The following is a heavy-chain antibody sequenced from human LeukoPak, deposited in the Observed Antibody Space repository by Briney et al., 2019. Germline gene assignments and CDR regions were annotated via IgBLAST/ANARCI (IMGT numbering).Heavy chain of an antibody. J-gene: IGHJ6*02. CDR2: INYNGESI. CDR3: ARRATVTYHGMDV. Sequence: GGSLRLSCAASGFTFSSYEMNWVRQAPGKGREWLSYINYNGESIYYADSVKGRFTVSRDNARGSLYLQMNSLRGEDTAVYYCARRATVTYHGMDVWGQGTTVTVSS. D-gene: IGHD4-17*01. V-gene: IGHV3-48*03. CDR1: GFTFSSYE.